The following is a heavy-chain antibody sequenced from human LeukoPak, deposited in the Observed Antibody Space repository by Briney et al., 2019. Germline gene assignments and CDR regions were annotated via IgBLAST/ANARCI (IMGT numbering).Heavy chain of an antibody. D-gene: IGHD2-15*01. CDR3: ARGKRTIVATITSGNFRYCSGGSCYRWFDP. Sequence: SETLSLTCAVYGGSFSGYYWSWIRHPPGKGLEWIGEINHSGSTNYNPSLKSRVTISVDTSKNQFSLKLSSVTAADTAVHYCARGKRTIVATITSGNFRYCSGGSCYRWFDPWGQGTLVTVSS. CDR2: INHSGST. J-gene: IGHJ5*02. V-gene: IGHV4-34*01. CDR1: GGSFSGYY.